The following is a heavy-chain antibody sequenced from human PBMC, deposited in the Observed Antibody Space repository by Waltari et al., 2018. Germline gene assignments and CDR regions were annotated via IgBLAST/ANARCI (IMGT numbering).Heavy chain of an antibody. V-gene: IGHV4-34*01. CDR2: INHSEST. J-gene: IGHJ6*03. CDR3: ARFDIAAAGTYAHYYYMDV. D-gene: IGHD6-13*01. CDR1: GGSFSGYY. Sequence: QVQLQQWGAGLLKPSETLSLTCAVYGGSFSGYYWSWIRQPPGKGLEWIGEINHSESTNYNPSLKSRVTISVDTSKNQFSLKLSSVTAADTAVYFCARFDIAAAGTYAHYYYMDVWGKGTAVTVSS.